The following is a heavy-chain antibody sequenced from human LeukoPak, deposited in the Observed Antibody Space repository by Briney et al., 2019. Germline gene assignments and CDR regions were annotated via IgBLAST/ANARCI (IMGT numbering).Heavy chain of an antibody. D-gene: IGHD3-9*01. J-gene: IGHJ4*02. CDR2: ISAYNGNT. CDR3: ARPIRDILTGYYVGYFDY. Sequence: ASVKVSCKASGYTFTSYGISWVRQAPGQGLEWMGWISAYNGNTNYAQKLQGRVTMTTDTSTSTAHMELRSLRSDDTAVYYCARPIRDILTGYYVGYFDYWGQGTLVTVSS. V-gene: IGHV1-18*01. CDR1: GYTFTSYG.